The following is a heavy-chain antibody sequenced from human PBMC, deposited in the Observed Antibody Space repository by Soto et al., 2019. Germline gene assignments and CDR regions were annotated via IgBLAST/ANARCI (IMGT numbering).Heavy chain of an antibody. J-gene: IGHJ6*01. Sequence: QVQLQQWGAGLLKPSETLSLPCAVYGGSLTGYHWRCIRQPPGEGLEWIGDITPSGRTNYKSSLMGRVTMSLDTSKNQFALNLGAVTAADTAVYCCARGESTCYYYYGPDVWGQGTTVTVSS. CDR3: ARGESTCYYYYGPDV. CDR1: GGSLTGYH. CDR2: ITPSGRT. V-gene: IGHV4-34*01.